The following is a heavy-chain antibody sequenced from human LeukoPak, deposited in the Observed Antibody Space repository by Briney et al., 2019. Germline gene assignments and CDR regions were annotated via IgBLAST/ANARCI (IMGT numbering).Heavy chain of an antibody. V-gene: IGHV3-23*01. CDR3: AKEGEQWLGPFDY. D-gene: IGHD6-19*01. CDR1: GFTVSSNY. Sequence: PGGSLRLSCAASGFTVSSNYMSWVRQAPGKGLEWVSAISGSGGSTYYADSVKGRFTISRDNSKNTLYLQMNSLRAEDTAVYYCAKEGEQWLGPFDYWGQGTLVTVSS. CDR2: ISGSGGST. J-gene: IGHJ4*02.